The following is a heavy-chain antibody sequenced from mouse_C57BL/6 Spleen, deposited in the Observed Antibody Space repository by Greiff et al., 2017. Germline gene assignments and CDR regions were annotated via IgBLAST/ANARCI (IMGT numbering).Heavy chain of an antibody. CDR3: AGGATKYFDY. CDR1: GYTFTDYY. CDR2: IYPGSGNT. D-gene: IGHD1-1*01. Sequence: QVQLQQSGAELVRPGASVKLSCKASGYTFTDYYINWVKQRPGQGLEWIARIYPGSGNTYYNEKFKGKATLTAEKSSSTAYMQLSSLTSEDSAVYFCAGGATKYFDYWGQGTTLTVSS. V-gene: IGHV1-76*01. J-gene: IGHJ2*01.